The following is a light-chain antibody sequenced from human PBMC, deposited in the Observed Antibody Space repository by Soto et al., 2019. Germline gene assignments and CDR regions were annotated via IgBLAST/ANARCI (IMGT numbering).Light chain of an antibody. CDR2: TAS. CDR1: QGINNW. J-gene: IGKJ2*01. CDR3: QQTYSTPHT. Sequence: DIQMTQSPSSVSASEGDRVTITCRASQGINNWLAWYQQKPGKAPKLLIYTASSLQNGVSSRFSGGGSGADFSLTISALQPEDFATYYCQQTYSTPHTFGQGTKVDIK. V-gene: IGKV1-12*01.